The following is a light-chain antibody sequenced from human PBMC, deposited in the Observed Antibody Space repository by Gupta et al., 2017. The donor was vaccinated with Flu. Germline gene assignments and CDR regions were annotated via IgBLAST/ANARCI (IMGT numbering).Light chain of an antibody. V-gene: IGLV2-11*01. CDR3: SSYGATNV. J-gene: IGLJ3*02. Sequence: TGASGDGGAYNYGSWYQQHPGQPTKLIIYDVNRRPSGVLDRFTGSKSGNTASLTISGLQPEDEADYHCSSYGATNVFGGGTRLTVL. CDR1: SGDGGAYNY. CDR2: DVN.